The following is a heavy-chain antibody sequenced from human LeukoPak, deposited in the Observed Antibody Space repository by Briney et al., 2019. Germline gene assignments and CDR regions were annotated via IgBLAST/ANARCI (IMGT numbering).Heavy chain of an antibody. J-gene: IGHJ5*02. CDR3: ARDIAWFDP. V-gene: IGHV4-4*07. CDR2: IYTSGST. CDR1: GGSISSYY. Sequence: PSETLSLTCTVSGGSISSYYWNWIRQPAGKGLEWIGRIYTSGSTNYNPSLKSRVTMSVDTSKNQYSLNLSCVAAADTAVYYCARDIAWFDPWGQGTLVSVSS. D-gene: IGHD6-13*01.